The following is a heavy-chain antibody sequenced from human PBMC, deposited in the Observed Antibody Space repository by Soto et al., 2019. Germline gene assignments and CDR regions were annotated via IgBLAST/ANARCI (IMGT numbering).Heavy chain of an antibody. CDR1: GYSFAGYW. CDR3: ARQIYDSDTGPNFQYYFDS. D-gene: IGHD3-22*01. V-gene: IGHV5-10-1*01. Sequence: GESLKISCKGSGYSFAGYWITWVRQKPGKGLEWMGRIDPSDSQTHYSPSLRGHVTISATKSITTVFLQWSSLRASDTATYYCARQIYDSDTGPNFQYYFDSWGQGTPVTVSS. J-gene: IGHJ4*02. CDR2: IDPSDSQT.